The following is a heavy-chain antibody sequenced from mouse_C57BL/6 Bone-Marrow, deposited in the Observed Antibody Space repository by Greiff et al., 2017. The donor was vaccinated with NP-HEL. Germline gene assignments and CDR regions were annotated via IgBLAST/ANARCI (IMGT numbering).Heavy chain of an antibody. CDR1: GFNFTDDY. CDR3: TTGGSSRYAIDY. V-gene: IGHV14-4*01. D-gene: IGHD1-1*01. J-gene: IGHJ4*01. CDR2: IHPDNGDT. Sequence: EVQLQQSGAELVRPGASVKLPCTASGFNFTDDYMHWVKQRPDQGLEWIGWIHPDNGDTEYASKFQGKATITADTSFNTAYLQLSSLTSEDTAVYYGTTGGSSRYAIDYWGQGTSVTVSS.